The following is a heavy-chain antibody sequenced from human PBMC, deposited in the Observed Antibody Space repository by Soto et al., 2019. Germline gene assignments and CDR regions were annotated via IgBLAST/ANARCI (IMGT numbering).Heavy chain of an antibody. CDR2: IWYDGSNK. CDR1: GFTFSSYG. D-gene: IGHD3-16*02. Sequence: PGGSLRLSCAASGFTFSSYGMHWVRQAPGKGLEWVAVIWYDGSNKYYADSVKGRFTISRDNSKNTLYLQMNSLRAEDTAVYYCARYRAPRLAYYYYGMDVWGQGTTVTVSS. CDR3: ARYRAPRLAYYYYGMDV. V-gene: IGHV3-33*01. J-gene: IGHJ6*02.